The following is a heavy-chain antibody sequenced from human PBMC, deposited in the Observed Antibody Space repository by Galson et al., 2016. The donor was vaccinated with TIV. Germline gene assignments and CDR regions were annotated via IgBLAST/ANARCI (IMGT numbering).Heavy chain of an antibody. D-gene: IGHD3-9*01. V-gene: IGHV1-69*13. CDR1: GCTFSSYV. CDR2: IIPMFGTA. CDR3: AKDRNTGFDTHYSYYGLDV. Sequence: SVKVSCKASGCTFSSYVINWVRQAPGQGLEWMGEIIPMFGTANYAQKFQGRVTITADESKSTAYMELSSLRSEDTAVYHCAKDRNTGFDTHYSYYGLDVWGQGTTVIVSS. J-gene: IGHJ6*02.